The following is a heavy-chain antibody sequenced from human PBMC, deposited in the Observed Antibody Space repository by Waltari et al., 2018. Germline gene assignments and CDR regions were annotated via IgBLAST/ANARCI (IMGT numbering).Heavy chain of an antibody. V-gene: IGHV3-73*02. CDR3: TREEYSSSWHVNWFDP. J-gene: IGHJ5*02. CDR2: IRSKANSYAT. D-gene: IGHD6-13*01. CDR1: GSTFRGSA. Sequence: EVQLVESGGGLVQPGGSLKLSCAASGSTFRGSALHWVRQASGKGLEWVGRIRSKANSYATAYAASVKGRFTISRDDSKNTAYLQMNSLKTEDTAVYYCTREEYSSSWHVNWFDPWGQGTLVTVSS.